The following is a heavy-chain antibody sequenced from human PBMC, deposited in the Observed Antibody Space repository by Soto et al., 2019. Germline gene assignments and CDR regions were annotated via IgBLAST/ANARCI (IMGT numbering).Heavy chain of an antibody. J-gene: IGHJ4*02. CDR3: ARWTVPNNFDY. D-gene: IGHD1-1*01. CDR1: GFAVSRHF. Sequence: EVQLVESGGGLIQPGGSLRLSCAASGFAVSRHFMSWVRQAPGKGLEWVSVMYSGGNTDHADSVKGRFLISRDDSKNTLELHMNSLRAEDTAIYYCARWTVPNNFDYWGQGILVSVSS. CDR2: MYSGGNT. V-gene: IGHV3-53*01.